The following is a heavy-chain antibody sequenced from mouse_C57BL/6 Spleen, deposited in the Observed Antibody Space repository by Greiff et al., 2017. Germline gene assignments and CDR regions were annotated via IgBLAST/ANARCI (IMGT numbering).Heavy chain of an antibody. CDR2: INPNNGGT. J-gene: IGHJ2*01. Sequence: EVQLQQSGPELVKPGASVKISCKASGYTFTDYYMNWVKQSHGKSLEWIGDINPNNGGTSYNQKFKGKATLTVDKSSSTAYMELRSLTSEDSAVYYCAIITTVVADYFDYWGQGTTLTVSS. CDR3: AIITTVVADYFDY. D-gene: IGHD1-1*01. V-gene: IGHV1-26*01. CDR1: GYTFTDYY.